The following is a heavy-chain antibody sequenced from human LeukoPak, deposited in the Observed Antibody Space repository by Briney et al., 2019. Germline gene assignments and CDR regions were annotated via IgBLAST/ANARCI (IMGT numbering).Heavy chain of an antibody. CDR2: ISGSGGST. J-gene: IGHJ4*02. CDR1: GFTFSIYA. V-gene: IGHV3-23*01. CDR3: AKEGRIVVVPAAIPTLDY. Sequence: GGSLRLSCAASGFTFSIYAMSWVRQAPGKGLEWVSAISGSGGSTYYADSVKGRFTISRDNSKNTLYLQMNSLRAEDTAVYYCAKEGRIVVVPAAIPTLDYWGQGTLVTVSS. D-gene: IGHD2-2*01.